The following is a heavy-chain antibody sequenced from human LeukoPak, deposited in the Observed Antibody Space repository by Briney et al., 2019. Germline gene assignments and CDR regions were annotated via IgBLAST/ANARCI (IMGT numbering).Heavy chain of an antibody. CDR1: GFTFNTYS. V-gene: IGHV3-21*06. CDR2: IDSSGGYM. Sequence: TGGSLRLSSEASGFTFNTYSMNWARQAPGKGLEWVSSIDSSGGYMFYADSVKGRFIISRDNAKDSLYLQMNSLRVEDTAVYYCLRGDRRDYWGQGALVTVSS. CDR3: LRGDRRDY. J-gene: IGHJ4*02.